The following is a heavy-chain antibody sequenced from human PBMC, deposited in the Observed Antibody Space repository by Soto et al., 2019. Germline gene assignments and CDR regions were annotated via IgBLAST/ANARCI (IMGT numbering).Heavy chain of an antibody. Sequence: SVKVSCKASGGTFSSYAISWVRQAPGQGLEWMGGIIPIFGTANYAQKFQGRVTITADESTSTAYMELSSLRSEDTAVYYCAGGSYCGGDCYHIDYWGQGTLVTVSS. CDR3: AGGSYCGGDCYHIDY. V-gene: IGHV1-69*13. J-gene: IGHJ4*02. D-gene: IGHD2-21*02. CDR1: GGTFSSYA. CDR2: IIPIFGTA.